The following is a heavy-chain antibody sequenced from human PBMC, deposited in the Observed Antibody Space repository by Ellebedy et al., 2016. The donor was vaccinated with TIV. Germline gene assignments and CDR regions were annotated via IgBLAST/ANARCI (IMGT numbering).Heavy chain of an antibody. V-gene: IGHV4-59*01. D-gene: IGHD6-19*01. J-gene: IGHJ5*02. CDR3: ARGGTVAGTEWFDP. Sequence: SETLSLTXTASGCSISSYYWSWIRQPPGKGLEWIGYIYYSGSTNYNPSLKSRVTISVDTSKNQFSLKLSSVTAADTAVYYCARGGTVAGTEWFDPWGQGTLVTVSS. CDR2: IYYSGST. CDR1: GCSISSYY.